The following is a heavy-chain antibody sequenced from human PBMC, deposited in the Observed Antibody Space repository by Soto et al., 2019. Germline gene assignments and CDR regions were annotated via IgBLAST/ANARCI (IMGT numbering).Heavy chain of an antibody. J-gene: IGHJ4*02. D-gene: IGHD3-22*01. CDR1: GFTFSSYS. V-gene: IGHV3-21*01. Sequence: EVQLVESGGGLVKPGGSLRLSCAASGFTFSSYSMNWVRQATGKGLEWVSSISSSSSYIYYADSVKGRFTISRDNAKNSLYLQMNSLRAEDTAVYYCASHPRDSSGYWYYFDYWGQGTLVTVSS. CDR3: ASHPRDSSGYWYYFDY. CDR2: ISSSSSYI.